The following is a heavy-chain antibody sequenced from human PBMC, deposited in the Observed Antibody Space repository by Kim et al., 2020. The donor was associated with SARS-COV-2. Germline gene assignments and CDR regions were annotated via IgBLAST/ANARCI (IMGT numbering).Heavy chain of an antibody. V-gene: IGHV3-7*01. Sequence: GGSLRLSCAASGFTFSSYWMSWVRQAPGKGLEWVANIKQDGSEKYYVDSVKGRFTISRDNAKNSLYLQMNSLRAEDTAVYYCARVAYSGSYYGYYFDYWGQGTLVTVSS. CDR2: IKQDGSEK. D-gene: IGHD1-26*01. CDR1: GFTFSSYW. CDR3: ARVAYSGSYYGYYFDY. J-gene: IGHJ4*02.